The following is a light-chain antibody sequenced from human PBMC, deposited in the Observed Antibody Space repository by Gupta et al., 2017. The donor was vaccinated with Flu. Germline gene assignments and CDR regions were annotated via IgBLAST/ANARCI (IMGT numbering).Light chain of an antibody. J-gene: IGLJ2*01. Sequence: SDLTQDPAVSVALGQTVKITCRGDSLRNEYASWYQQKPGQAPILVIFGKNRRPSGIPDRFSVSRSRNTASLTITGAQAEDEADYYCHCRDNSGNHLEIFGGGTKLTVL. CDR3: HCRDNSGNHLEI. CDR1: SLRNEY. V-gene: IGLV3-19*01. CDR2: GKN.